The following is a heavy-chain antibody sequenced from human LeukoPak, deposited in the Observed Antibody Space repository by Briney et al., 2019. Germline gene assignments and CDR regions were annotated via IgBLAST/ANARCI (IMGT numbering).Heavy chain of an antibody. V-gene: IGHV5-51*01. D-gene: IGHD1-7*01. CDR1: GHSFTSYW. CDR3: ARHEGRHWYYSSFDY. CDR2: IYPGDSDT. Sequence: KRGESLKISCKGSGHSFTSYWIGWVRQMPGKGLEWMGIIYPGDSDTRYSPSFQGQVTISADKSISTAYLQWSSLKASDTAMYYCARHEGRHWYYSSFDYWGQGTLVTVSS. J-gene: IGHJ4*02.